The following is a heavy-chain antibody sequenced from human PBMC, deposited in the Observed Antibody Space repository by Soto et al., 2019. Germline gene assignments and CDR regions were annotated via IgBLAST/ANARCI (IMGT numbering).Heavy chain of an antibody. Sequence: SETLSLTCTVSGGSISSYYWSWIRQPPGKGLEWIGYIYYSGSTNYNPSLKSRVTISVDTSKNQFSLKLSSVTAADTAVYYCARAVAGTFRLPRFDYWGQGTLVTVSS. J-gene: IGHJ4*02. CDR3: ARAVAGTFRLPRFDY. CDR2: IYYSGST. V-gene: IGHV4-59*01. CDR1: GGSISSYY. D-gene: IGHD6-19*01.